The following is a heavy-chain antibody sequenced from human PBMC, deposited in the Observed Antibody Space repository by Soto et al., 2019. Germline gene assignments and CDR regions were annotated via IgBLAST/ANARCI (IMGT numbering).Heavy chain of an antibody. CDR2: IYVGDSET. Sequence: GESLKISCKGSGNSSTSHWIGWVRQMPGKGLEWMGIIYVGDSETRYSPPFQGQVTISADKSISTAYLQWSSLKASDTAMYYCASQYCSSSSCYFDYWGQGTLVTVSS. CDR3: ASQYCSSSSCYFDY. D-gene: IGHD2-15*01. CDR1: GNSSTSHW. V-gene: IGHV5-51*01. J-gene: IGHJ4*02.